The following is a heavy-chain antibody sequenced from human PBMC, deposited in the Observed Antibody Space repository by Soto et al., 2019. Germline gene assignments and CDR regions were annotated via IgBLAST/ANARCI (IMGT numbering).Heavy chain of an antibody. CDR3: AREWKQEGFDP. J-gene: IGHJ5*02. V-gene: IGHV4-4*07. Sequence: SETLSVTCTVSGGSISSYYWSWIRQPAGKGLEWIGRIYSSGSTNYNPSLKSRVTMSVDTSKNQFSLKLTSVTAADTAVYYCAREWKQEGFDPWGQGTLVTAPQ. D-gene: IGHD1-1*01. CDR2: IYSSGST. CDR1: GGSISSYY.